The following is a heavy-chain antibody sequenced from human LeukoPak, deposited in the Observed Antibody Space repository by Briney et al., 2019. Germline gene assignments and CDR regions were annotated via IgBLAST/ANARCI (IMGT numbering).Heavy chain of an antibody. CDR2: INHSGST. J-gene: IGHJ4*02. Sequence: SETLSLTCAVYGGSFSGYYWSWIRQPPGKGLEWIGEINHSGSTNYNPSLKSRVTISVDTSKNQFSLKLSSVTAADTAVYYRASRRKYSSGWYGPHSYFGYWGQGTLVTVSS. V-gene: IGHV4-34*01. CDR3: ASRRKYSSGWYGPHSYFGY. CDR1: GGSFSGYY. D-gene: IGHD6-19*01.